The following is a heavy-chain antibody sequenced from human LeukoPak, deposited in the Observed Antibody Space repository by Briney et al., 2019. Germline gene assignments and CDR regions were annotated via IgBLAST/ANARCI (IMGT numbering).Heavy chain of an antibody. CDR3: ARVTYGSGIYGAFDY. Sequence: GGSLRLSCAASGFTFSSYSMNWVRQAPGKGLEWVSYISSSSSTIYYADSVKGRFTISRDNAKNSLYLQMNSLRAEDTAVYYCARVTYGSGIYGAFDYWGQGTLVTVSS. J-gene: IGHJ4*02. D-gene: IGHD3-10*01. CDR2: ISSSSSTI. V-gene: IGHV3-48*01. CDR1: GFTFSSYS.